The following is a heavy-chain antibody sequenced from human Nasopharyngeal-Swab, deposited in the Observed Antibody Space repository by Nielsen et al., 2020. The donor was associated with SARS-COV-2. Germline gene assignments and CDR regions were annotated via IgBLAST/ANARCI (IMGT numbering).Heavy chain of an antibody. D-gene: IGHD4/OR15-4a*01. CDR1: GGTFSSYA. V-gene: IGHV1-69*13. CDR2: IIPIFGTA. CDR3: ASLGSMVQDAFGI. J-gene: IGHJ3*02. Sequence: SVKVSCKASGGTFSSYAISWVRQAPGQGLEWMGGIIPIFGTANYAQKFQGRVTITADESTSTAYMELSSLRSEDTAVYYCASLGSMVQDAFGIWGQGTMVTVSS.